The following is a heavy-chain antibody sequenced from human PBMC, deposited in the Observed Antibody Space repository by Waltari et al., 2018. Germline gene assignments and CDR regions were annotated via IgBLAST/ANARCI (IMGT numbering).Heavy chain of an antibody. Sequence: LQLQESGPGLVKPSETLSLTCTVSPGSITTYGYYWGWIRQPPGKGLEWIGSIYYSGITYYDPSRERRVIISIGTSESRISLRLNSVTAADTAVYYCAVGRGIFDIWGQGTVVTVSS. CDR3: AVGRGIFDI. J-gene: IGHJ3*02. D-gene: IGHD6-13*01. CDR1: PGSITTYGYY. CDR2: IYYSGIT. V-gene: IGHV4-39*01.